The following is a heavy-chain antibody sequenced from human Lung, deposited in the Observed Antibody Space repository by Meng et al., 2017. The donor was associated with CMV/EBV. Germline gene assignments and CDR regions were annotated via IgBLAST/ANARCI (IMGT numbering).Heavy chain of an antibody. CDR2: IYWDDDK. CDR3: AHSTGYCSSTSCYQRPFDY. D-gene: IGHD2-2*01. Sequence: QITLKESGPTLVKPTQTLTLTCPFSGFSLSTSGVGVGWIRQPPGKALEWLALIYWDDDKRYSPSLKSRLTITKDTSKNQVVLTMTNMDPVDTATYYCAHSTGYCSSTSCYQRPFDYWGQGTLVTVSS. J-gene: IGHJ4*02. V-gene: IGHV2-5*02. CDR1: GFSLSTSGVG.